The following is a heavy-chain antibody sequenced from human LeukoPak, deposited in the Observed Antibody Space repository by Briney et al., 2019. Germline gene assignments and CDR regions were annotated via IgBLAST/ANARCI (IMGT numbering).Heavy chain of an antibody. V-gene: IGHV3-30*02. J-gene: IGHJ4*02. Sequence: GGSLGLSCAASGFTFSSYGMHWVRQAPGKGLEWVAFIRNDGSKKYYADSVKGRFTISRDNSKDTLYLQMNSLRVEDTAVYYCAKDWAGTGYYFDCWGQGTLVTVSS. CDR3: AKDWAGTGYYFDC. CDR2: IRNDGSKK. D-gene: IGHD6-19*01. CDR1: GFTFSSYG.